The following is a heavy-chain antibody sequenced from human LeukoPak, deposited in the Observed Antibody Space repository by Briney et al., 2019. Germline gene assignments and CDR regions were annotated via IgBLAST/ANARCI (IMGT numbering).Heavy chain of an antibody. CDR1: GGSISSSSYY. CDR3: ARRELQYSYGSGGFDY. Sequence: SETLSLTCTVSGGSISSSSYYWGWIRQPPGKGLEWIGTIYYSGSTYYNPSLKSRVTISVDTSKNQFSLKLSSVTAADMAVYYCARRELQYSYGSGGFDYWGQGTLVTVSS. J-gene: IGHJ4*02. V-gene: IGHV4-39*01. D-gene: IGHD5-18*01. CDR2: IYYSGST.